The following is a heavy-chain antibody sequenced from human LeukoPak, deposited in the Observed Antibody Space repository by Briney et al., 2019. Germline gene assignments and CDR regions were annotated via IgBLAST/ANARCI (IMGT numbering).Heavy chain of an antibody. D-gene: IGHD1-14*01. CDR3: ARQSREHNQYYYYGMDV. J-gene: IGHJ6*02. V-gene: IGHV4-59*08. CDR2: IYYSGST. Sequence: SETLSLTCTVSGGSISSYYWSWIRQPPGKGLEWVGYIYYSGSTNYNPSLKSRVTISVDTSKNQFSLKLSSVTAADTAVYYCARQSREHNQYYYYGMDVWGQGTTVTVSS. CDR1: GGSISSYY.